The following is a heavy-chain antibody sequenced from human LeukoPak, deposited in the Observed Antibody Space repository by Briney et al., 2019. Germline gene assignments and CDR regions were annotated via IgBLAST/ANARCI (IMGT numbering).Heavy chain of an antibody. CDR2: ISSSGST. V-gene: IGHV4-61*02. D-gene: IGHD3-10*01. Sequence: SETLSLTCTVSGDSISRGANNSIWIWHPAGQGLDWIGRISSSGSTNDNASLKSRVTISVDTSKTQFSLKLSSVTAAATAVYNCSRDRFVRTRKQGVTSGWFDPWGKGTLVTVSS. CDR1: GDSISRGANN. CDR3: SRDRFVRTRKQGVTSGWFDP. J-gene: IGHJ5*02.